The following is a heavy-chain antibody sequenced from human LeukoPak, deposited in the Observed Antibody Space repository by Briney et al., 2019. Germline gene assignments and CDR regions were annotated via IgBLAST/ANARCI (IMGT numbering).Heavy chain of an antibody. Sequence: GSLRLSCAASGFTFSSYSMNWVRQAPGKGLEWVSSISSSSSYIYYADSVKGRFTISRDNAKNSLYLQMNSLRAEDTAVYYCARCLALSSGWFPRNPFDYWGQGTLVTVSS. CDR2: ISSSSSYI. D-gene: IGHD6-19*01. V-gene: IGHV3-21*01. CDR1: GFTFSSYS. CDR3: ARCLALSSGWFPRNPFDY. J-gene: IGHJ4*02.